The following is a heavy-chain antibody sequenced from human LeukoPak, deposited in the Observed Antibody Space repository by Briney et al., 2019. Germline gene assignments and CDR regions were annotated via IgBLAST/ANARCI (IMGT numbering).Heavy chain of an antibody. CDR3: VGMEGKYT. CDR1: GFTFKSYS. CDR2: INFRGSVL. Sequence: PGGSLRLSCAAFGFTFKSYSMNWVRQAPGKGLEWISYINFRGSVLHYADSVKGRFTISRDNAKNSLDLQMNSLRAEDTAVYYCVGMEGKYTWGDGALVTVSS. J-gene: IGHJ4*01. V-gene: IGHV3-48*01. D-gene: IGHD3-3*01.